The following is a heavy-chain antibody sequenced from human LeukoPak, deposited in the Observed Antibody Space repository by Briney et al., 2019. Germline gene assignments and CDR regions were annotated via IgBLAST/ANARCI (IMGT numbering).Heavy chain of an antibody. D-gene: IGHD2-21*01. V-gene: IGHV6-1*01. CDR1: GDSVSTNGAA. Sequence: SQTLSLTCAISGDSVSTNGAAWNWIRQSPSRGLEWLGRTYYRSKWYIDYAESVKSRITVNPDTSKNQFSLQLNSVTPEDTGVYYCTRGRYTSGAYWFDPWGQGTLVTVSS. J-gene: IGHJ5*02. CDR2: TYYRSKWYI. CDR3: TRGRYTSGAYWFDP.